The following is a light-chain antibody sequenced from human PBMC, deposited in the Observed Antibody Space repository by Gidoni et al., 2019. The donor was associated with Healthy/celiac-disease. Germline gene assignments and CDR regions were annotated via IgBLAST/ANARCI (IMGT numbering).Light chain of an antibody. Sequence: DIQMTQSPSSLSASVGDRVTITCQASQDISNYLNWYQQKPGKAPKLLIYDASNLETGVPSRISGSGSGKDFTFTISSLQPEDIATYYCQQYDNLPFTFGPGTKVDIK. V-gene: IGKV1-33*01. CDR3: QQYDNLPFT. J-gene: IGKJ3*01. CDR2: DAS. CDR1: QDISNY.